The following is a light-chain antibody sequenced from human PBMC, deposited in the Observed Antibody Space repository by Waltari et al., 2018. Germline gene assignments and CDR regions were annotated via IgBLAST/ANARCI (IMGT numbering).Light chain of an antibody. CDR3: HSRDATGVGGS. Sequence: SSELTQDPAVSVALGQTVRITCQGDSLRSYYASWYQQRPGQAPIIVLYGQNNRPSGIPDRFSGSISGNTASLTITGAQAEDEGFYYCHSRDATGVGGSFGGGTKLTVL. V-gene: IGLV3-19*01. CDR1: SLRSYY. CDR2: GQN. J-gene: IGLJ2*01.